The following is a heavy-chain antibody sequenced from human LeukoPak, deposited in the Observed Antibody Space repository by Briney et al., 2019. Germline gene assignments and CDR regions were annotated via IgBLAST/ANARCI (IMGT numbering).Heavy chain of an antibody. CDR1: GFTFSSYG. CDR2: ISYDGSNK. Sequence: PGRSLRLSCAASGFTFSSYGMHWVRQAPGKGLEWVAVISYDGSNKYYADSVKGRFTISRDNSKNTPYLQMNSLRAEDTAVYYCANGKFDYWGQGTLVTVSS. J-gene: IGHJ4*02. V-gene: IGHV3-30*18. CDR3: ANGKFDY.